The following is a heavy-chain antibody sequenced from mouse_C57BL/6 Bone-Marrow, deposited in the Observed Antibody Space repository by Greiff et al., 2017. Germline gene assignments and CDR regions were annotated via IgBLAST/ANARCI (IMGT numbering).Heavy chain of an antibody. V-gene: IGHV1-81*01. J-gene: IGHJ4*01. Sequence: QVQLKQSGAELARPGASVKLSCKASGYTFTSYGISWVKQRTGQGLEWIGEIYPGSGNNYYNEKFKGKATLTADKSSSTGYMELSSLTSEDSAVYFCARYYYYGSSPYAMDDWGQGTSVTVAS. CDR1: GYTFTSYG. CDR3: ARYYYYGSSPYAMDD. D-gene: IGHD1-1*01. CDR2: IYPGSGNN.